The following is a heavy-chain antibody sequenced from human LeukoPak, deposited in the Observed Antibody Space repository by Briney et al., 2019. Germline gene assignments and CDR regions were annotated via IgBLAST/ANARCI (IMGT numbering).Heavy chain of an antibody. Sequence: PSETLSLTCAVSGGSISSSNWWSWVRQPPGKGLEWIGEIYHSGSTNYNPSLKSRVTISVDTSKNQFSLKLSSVTAADTAVYYCARVLTRGVITTGFDYWGQGTLVTVSS. J-gene: IGHJ4*02. D-gene: IGHD3-22*01. CDR1: GGSISSSNW. CDR2: IYHSGST. CDR3: ARVLTRGVITTGFDY. V-gene: IGHV4-4*02.